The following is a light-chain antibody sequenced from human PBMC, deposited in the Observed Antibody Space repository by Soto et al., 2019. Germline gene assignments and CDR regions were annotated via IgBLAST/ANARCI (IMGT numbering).Light chain of an antibody. CDR2: GNN. CDR3: QSYDNSLTGHYV. CDR1: SSNIGADYD. J-gene: IGLJ1*01. V-gene: IGLV1-40*01. Sequence: QSVLTQPPSVSGAPGQRVTISCTGSSSNIGADYDVNWYQQFPGTAPKLLIYGNNNRPSGVPDRFSGSKSGTSASLAITGLQAEDEADYYFQSYDNSLTGHYVFGTGTKVTVL.